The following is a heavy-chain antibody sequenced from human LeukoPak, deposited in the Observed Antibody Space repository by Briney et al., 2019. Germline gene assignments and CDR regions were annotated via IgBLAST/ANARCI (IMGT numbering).Heavy chain of an antibody. D-gene: IGHD6-13*01. CDR1: GFTFSTYA. CDR3: VRDANLAAAGNRGWFDP. CDR2: ISFDGSNK. J-gene: IGHJ5*02. V-gene: IGHV3-30*04. Sequence: GRSLRLSCAASGFTFSTYAMHWVRQAPGKGLEWVAVISFDGSNKDYADSVKGRFTISRDNSKNTLFLQMNSLRAEDTAVYYCVRDANLAAAGNRGWFDPWGQETLVTVSS.